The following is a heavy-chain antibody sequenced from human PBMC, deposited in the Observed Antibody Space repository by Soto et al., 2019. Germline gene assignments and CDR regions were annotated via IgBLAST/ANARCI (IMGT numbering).Heavy chain of an antibody. D-gene: IGHD3-22*01. CDR1: GFTFRNNV. Sequence: GGSLRLSCAASGFTFRNNVLSWVRQAPGKGLDWVSAVSAGDGGTYYADSVKGRFTISRDNSKNTLYLQMSSLRAEDTAVYYCAKDPYDSSGYYHDNWGQGTLVTVSS. CDR3: AKDPYDSSGYYHDN. V-gene: IGHV3-23*01. CDR2: VSAGDGGT. J-gene: IGHJ4*02.